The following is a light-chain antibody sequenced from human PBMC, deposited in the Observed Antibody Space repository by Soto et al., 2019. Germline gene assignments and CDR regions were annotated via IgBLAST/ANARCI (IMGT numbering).Light chain of an antibody. J-gene: IGKJ3*01. CDR2: AAS. V-gene: IGKV1-39*01. CDR3: QRSYSTPLFT. Sequence: DIQMTQSPSSLSASVGDRVTITCRASQSISSYLNWYQQKPGKAPKLLIYAASSLQSGVPSRFSGSGSGTDFTLTISSLQPEDFATYYCQRSYSTPLFTFGPGTKVDI. CDR1: QSISSY.